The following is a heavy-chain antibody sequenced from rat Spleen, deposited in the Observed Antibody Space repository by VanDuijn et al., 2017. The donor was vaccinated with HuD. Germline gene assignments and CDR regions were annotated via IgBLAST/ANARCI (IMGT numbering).Heavy chain of an antibody. J-gene: IGHJ3*01. D-gene: IGHD1-2*01. CDR1: GFTFSNYG. CDR3: ARADSSYRMFAY. V-gene: IGHV5S13*01. Sequence: EVKLVESGGGLVQPGSSLKLSCIASGFTFSNYGMTWVRQAPTKGLEWVTSISNGGSNSYYGDSVKGRFTASRDNAKNTLYLQMDSLRSEDTATYYCARADSSYRMFAYWGQGTLVTVSS. CDR2: ISNGGSNS.